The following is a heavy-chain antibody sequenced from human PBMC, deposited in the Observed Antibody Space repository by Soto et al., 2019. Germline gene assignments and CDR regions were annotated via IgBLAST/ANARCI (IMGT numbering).Heavy chain of an antibody. J-gene: IGHJ4*02. CDR3: ASHKYYYDNSGYPGFDY. CDR1: GGSISSSSYY. D-gene: IGHD3-22*01. V-gene: IGHV4-39*01. CDR2: IYYSGST. Sequence: QLQLQESGPGLVKPSETLSLTCTVSGGSISSSSYYWGWIRQPPGKGLEWIGNIYYSGSTYYNSSLQSRVTISVDTSKNQFSLKLTSVTAADTAVYYCASHKYYYDNSGYPGFDYWGQGILVTVSA.